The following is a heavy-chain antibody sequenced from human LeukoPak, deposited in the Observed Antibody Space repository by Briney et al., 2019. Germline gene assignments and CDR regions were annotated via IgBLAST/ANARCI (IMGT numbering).Heavy chain of an antibody. D-gene: IGHD6-13*01. CDR1: GFTFSNYA. Sequence: PGGSLRLSCSASGFTFSNYAIHWVRQAPGKGLEYVSTISDNGGNTNYADSVKGRFTISRDNSENTLYLQMSSLRPEDTAVYYCVKAAGSWYGYFDYWGQGTLVTVSS. CDR3: VKAAGSWYGYFDY. CDR2: ISDNGGNT. J-gene: IGHJ4*02. V-gene: IGHV3-64D*06.